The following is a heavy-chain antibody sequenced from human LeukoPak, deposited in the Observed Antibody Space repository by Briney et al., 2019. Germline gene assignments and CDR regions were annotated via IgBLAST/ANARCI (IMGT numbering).Heavy chain of an antibody. D-gene: IGHD1-26*01. CDR3: ARGLSGSSYYYYYFMDV. V-gene: IGHV4-61*02. CDR2: IYTSGST. Sequence: SETLSLTCTVSGGSISSGSYYWSWIRQPAGKGLEWIGRIYTSGSTNYNPSLKSRVTISVDTSKNQFSLKLSSVTAADTAVYYCARGLSGSSYYYYYFMDVWGKGTTVTVSS. CDR1: GGSISSGSYY. J-gene: IGHJ6*03.